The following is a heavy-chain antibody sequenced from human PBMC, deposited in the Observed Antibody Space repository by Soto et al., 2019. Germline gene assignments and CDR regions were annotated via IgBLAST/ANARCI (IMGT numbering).Heavy chain of an antibody. CDR1: GGSFSGYY. J-gene: IGHJ5*02. CDR2: INHSGST. D-gene: IGHD2-2*01. Sequence: QVQLQQWGAGLLKPSETLSLTCAVYGGSFSGYYWSWIRQPPGKGLEWIGEINHSGSTNYNPSLKSRVTISVDTPKNQFSLKLSSVTAADTAVYYCARLSEDIVEVPAAKGLDPWGQGTLVTVSS. CDR3: ARLSEDIVEVPAAKGLDP. V-gene: IGHV4-34*01.